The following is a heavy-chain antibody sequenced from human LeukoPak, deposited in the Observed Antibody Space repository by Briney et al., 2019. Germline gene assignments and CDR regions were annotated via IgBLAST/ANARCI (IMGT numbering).Heavy chain of an antibody. CDR3: ARGPGRYSYGHLADY. J-gene: IGHJ4*02. Sequence: SETLSLTCAVYGGSFSGYYWSWIRQPPGEGLEWIAEINHSGSTNYNPSLKSRVTISVDTSKNQFSLKLSSVTAADKAVYYCARGPGRYSYGHLADYWGQGTLVTVSS. V-gene: IGHV4-34*01. D-gene: IGHD5-18*01. CDR2: INHSGST. CDR1: GGSFSGYY.